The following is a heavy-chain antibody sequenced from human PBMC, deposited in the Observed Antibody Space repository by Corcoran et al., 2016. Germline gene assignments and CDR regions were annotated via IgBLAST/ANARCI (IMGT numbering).Heavy chain of an antibody. V-gene: IGHV1-46*01. J-gene: IGHJ4*02. CDR2: INPSGGST. Sequence: QVQLVQSGAEVKKPGASVKVSCKASGYTFTSYYMHWVRQAPGQGLEWMGIINPSGGSTSYAQKFQGRVTMTRDTSTSTVYMELSSLRSEDTAVYYCAGDVGDRGFDYWGQRTLVTVSS. D-gene: IGHD2-21*01. CDR3: AGDVGDRGFDY. CDR1: GYTFTSYY.